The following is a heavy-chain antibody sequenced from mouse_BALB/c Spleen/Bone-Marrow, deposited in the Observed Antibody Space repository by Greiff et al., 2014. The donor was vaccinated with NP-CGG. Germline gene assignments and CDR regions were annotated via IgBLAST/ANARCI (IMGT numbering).Heavy chain of an antibody. J-gene: IGHJ2*01. Sequence: EVQLQQSGPDLVKPSQSLSLTCTVTGYSITSGYSWHWIRQFLGNKLEWMGYIHYSGSTNYNPSLKSRISITRDTSKNQFFLQLNSVTTEDTATYYCARSTMITTVDYWGQGTTLTVSS. V-gene: IGHV3-1*02. CDR1: GYSITSGYS. D-gene: IGHD2-4*01. CDR2: IHYSGST. CDR3: ARSTMITTVDY.